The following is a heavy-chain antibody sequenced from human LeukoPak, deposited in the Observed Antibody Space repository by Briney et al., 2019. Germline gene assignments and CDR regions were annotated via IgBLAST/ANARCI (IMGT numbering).Heavy chain of an antibody. V-gene: IGHV6-1*01. D-gene: IGHD3-10*01. CDR3: ARGSHSSFDY. CDR1: GDSLSNNNVA. Sequence: SETLSLTCAISGDSLSNNNVAWNWIRQSPSRGHEWLGRTYYRPKFNTDYSVSVKSRIAINSDTSKNQFSLQLNSVTPEDTGVYYCARGSHSSFDYWGRGTLVTVSS. CDR2: TYYRPKFNT. J-gene: IGHJ4*02.